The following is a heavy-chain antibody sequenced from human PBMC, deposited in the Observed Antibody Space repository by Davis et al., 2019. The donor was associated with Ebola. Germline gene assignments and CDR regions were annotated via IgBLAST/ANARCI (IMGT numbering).Heavy chain of an antibody. CDR3: ARGGYYGSGSK. Sequence: GSLRLSCAVYGGSFSGYYWSWIRQPPGKGLEWIGEINHSGSTNYNPSLKSRVTISVDTSKNQFSLKLSSVTAADTAVYYCARGGYYGSGSKWDQGTLVTVSS. CDR2: INHSGST. CDR1: GGSFSGYY. V-gene: IGHV4-34*01. J-gene: IGHJ4*02. D-gene: IGHD3-10*01.